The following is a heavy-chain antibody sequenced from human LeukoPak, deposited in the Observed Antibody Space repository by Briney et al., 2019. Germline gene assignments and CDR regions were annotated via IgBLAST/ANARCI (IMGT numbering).Heavy chain of an antibody. CDR1: GFTFSSYA. CDR2: ISGSGGST. CDR3: AKVSHRLGPASHFDY. Sequence: GGSLRLSCAASGFTFSSYAMNWVRQAPGKGLEWVSAISGSGGSTYYADSVKGRFTISRDNSKNTLYLQMNSLRAEDTAVYYCAKVSHRLGPASHFDYWGQGTLATVSS. D-gene: IGHD6-25*01. V-gene: IGHV3-23*01. J-gene: IGHJ4*02.